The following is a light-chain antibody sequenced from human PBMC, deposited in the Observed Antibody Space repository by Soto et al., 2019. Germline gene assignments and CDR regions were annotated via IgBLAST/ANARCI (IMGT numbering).Light chain of an antibody. Sequence: EIVLTQSPATLSLSPGERATLSCRASQSVSSYLAWYLHKPGQAPRLLIYDASNRATGIPARFSGSGSGTDFTLTISSLEPEDFAVYYCQQRVTWPLTFGGGTEVEIK. J-gene: IGKJ4*01. CDR2: DAS. CDR3: QQRVTWPLT. V-gene: IGKV3-11*01. CDR1: QSVSSY.